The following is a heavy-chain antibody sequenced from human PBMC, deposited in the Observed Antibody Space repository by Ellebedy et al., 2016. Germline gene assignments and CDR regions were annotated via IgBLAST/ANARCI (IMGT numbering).Heavy chain of an antibody. J-gene: IGHJ4*02. CDR2: IDTRDSYT. D-gene: IGHD5-24*01. Sequence: GESLKISCKGSGYSFSNYWITWVRQMPGKALEWMGRIDTRDSYTSYSPSFQGHVTISADKSISTAYLQWSSLKASDAAMYFCARQDGYGQYYFDYWGQGTQVTVSS. CDR3: ARQDGYGQYYFDY. V-gene: IGHV5-10-1*01. CDR1: GYSFSNYW.